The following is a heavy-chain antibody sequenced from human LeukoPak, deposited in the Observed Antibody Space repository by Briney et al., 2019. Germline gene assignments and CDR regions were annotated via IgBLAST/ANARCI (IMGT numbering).Heavy chain of an antibody. CDR2: GDYSGGT. Sequence: RASETLSPTCTVSGASFSSVTDYWAWIRQPPGKGLEWIASGDYSGGTYYTPSLESRVAISADMSKNQFSLKLTSVTGADTAVYYCAGERGEEYSSGWYKRNYFDNWGRGIRVTVSS. V-gene: IGHV4-39*07. J-gene: IGHJ4*02. CDR1: GASFSSVTDY. D-gene: IGHD6-19*01. CDR3: AGERGEEYSSGWYKRNYFDN.